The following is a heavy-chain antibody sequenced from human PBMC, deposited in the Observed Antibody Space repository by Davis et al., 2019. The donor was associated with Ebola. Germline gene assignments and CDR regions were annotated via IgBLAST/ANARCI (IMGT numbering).Heavy chain of an antibody. CDR2: IYYSGTT. CDR1: GGSISSGSYY. Sequence: SETLSLTCAVSGGSISSGSYYWSWIRQPPGKGLEWIAYIYYSGTTSYNPSLKGRVTISVDTSKNQFSLNLNSVTAADTAVYYCARAGLNFWSGYSMDVWGQGTTVTVSS. J-gene: IGHJ6*02. CDR3: ARAGLNFWSGYSMDV. V-gene: IGHV4-61*01. D-gene: IGHD3-3*01.